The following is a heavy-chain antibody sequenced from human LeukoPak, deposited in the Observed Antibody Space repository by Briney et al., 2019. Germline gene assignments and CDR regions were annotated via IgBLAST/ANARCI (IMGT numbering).Heavy chain of an antibody. CDR1: GFTVSINY. J-gene: IGHJ4*02. CDR2: IYSGGST. CDR3: ARGRGTYYFDY. V-gene: IGHV3-53*01. Sequence: PGGSLSLSCAASGFTVSINYMSWVRQAPGKGLEWVSVIYSGGSTYYADSVKGRFTISRDNSKNTLYLQMNSLRAEDTAVYYCARGRGTYYFDYWGQGTLVTVSS. D-gene: IGHD3-10*01.